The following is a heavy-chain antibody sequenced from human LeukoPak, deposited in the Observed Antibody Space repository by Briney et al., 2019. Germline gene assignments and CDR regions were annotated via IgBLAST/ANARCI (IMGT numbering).Heavy chain of an antibody. D-gene: IGHD5-18*01. V-gene: IGHV4-34*01. J-gene: IGHJ6*02. CDR3: ARNGGYDQDV. CDR2: INHSGST. Sequence: PSETLSLTCAVYGGSFSGYYWSWIRQPPGKGLEWIGEINHSGSTNYNPSLKSRVTISVDTSKNQFSLKLSSVTAADTAVYYCARNGGYDQDVWGQGTTVTVSS. CDR1: GGSFSGYY.